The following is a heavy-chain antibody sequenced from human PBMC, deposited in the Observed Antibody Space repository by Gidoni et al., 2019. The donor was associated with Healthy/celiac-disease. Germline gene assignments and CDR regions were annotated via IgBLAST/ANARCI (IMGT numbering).Heavy chain of an antibody. CDR1: GYSFTSYW. J-gene: IGHJ5*02. V-gene: IGHV5-51*01. CDR3: ARHPDGFGP. CDR2: IYPGDTNT. Sequence: EVQLAQSGAEATKPGESLKLSCKGSGYSFTSYWLGWVRQIPGEGLEWMEIIYPGDTNTRYSPSFQGQVTISADKSISTAYLQWSSRKTSDTAMDYCARHPDGFGPWGQRTLVTVSS.